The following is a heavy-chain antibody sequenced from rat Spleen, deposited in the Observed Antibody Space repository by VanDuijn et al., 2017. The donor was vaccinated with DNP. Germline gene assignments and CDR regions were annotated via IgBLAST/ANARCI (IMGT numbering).Heavy chain of an antibody. CDR1: GFTFSNYY. CDR2: ISPSGSRT. V-gene: IGHV5-25*01. J-gene: IGHJ2*01. Sequence: EVQLVESGGGLVQPGRSLKLSCAASGFTFSNYYMAWVRQAPKKGLEWVATISPSGSRTYYSDSVKGRFTISRDNAKSSLYLQMNSLKSEDTATYYCAKPDHWGQGVMVTVSS. CDR3: AKPDH.